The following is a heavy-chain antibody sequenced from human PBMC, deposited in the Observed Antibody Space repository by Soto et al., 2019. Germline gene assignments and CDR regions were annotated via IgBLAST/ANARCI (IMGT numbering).Heavy chain of an antibody. CDR2: IKQDGSAK. CDR3: TRGPGWGFDH. J-gene: IGHJ4*02. Sequence: EVQLVESGGDLVQPGGSLRLSCTGSGFTFSNYWMNWVRRAPGKGLEWVANIKQDGSAKYYVDSVKGRFTISRDNARNAVDLQLNSLRADDTAVYYCTRGPGWGFDHWGQGTLVTVSS. D-gene: IGHD3-16*01. V-gene: IGHV3-7*01. CDR1: GFTFSNYW.